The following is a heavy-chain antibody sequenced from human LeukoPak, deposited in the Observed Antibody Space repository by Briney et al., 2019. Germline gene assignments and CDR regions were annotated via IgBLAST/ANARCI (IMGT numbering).Heavy chain of an antibody. CDR1: GYTFTNYG. J-gene: IGHJ4*02. Sequence: ASVKVSCKASGYTFTNYGITWVRQAPGQGLEWMGWISGYQGSTKYAQNFQGRVTMTIDTSTSTAYMDLRSLRSDDTAIYFCARSDLGTITAGPFNNWGQGTLVAVSS. V-gene: IGHV1-18*01. CDR3: ARSDLGTITAGPFNN. CDR2: ISGYQGST. D-gene: IGHD5-24*01.